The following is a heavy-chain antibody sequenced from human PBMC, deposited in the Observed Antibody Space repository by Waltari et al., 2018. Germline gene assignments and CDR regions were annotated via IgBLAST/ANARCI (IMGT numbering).Heavy chain of an antibody. Sequence: QVQLQESGPGLVKPSETLSLTCTVSGGSISSYFWSWIRQPAGKGLEWIGRFYASGSTNYNPSRKSRFTMSVDTSKNQFSLKLSSVTAADTAVYYCAREHYDILTGYYFFDYWGQRTLVTVSS. J-gene: IGHJ4*02. CDR3: AREHYDILTGYYFFDY. CDR1: GGSISSYF. D-gene: IGHD3-9*01. V-gene: IGHV4-4*07. CDR2: FYASGST.